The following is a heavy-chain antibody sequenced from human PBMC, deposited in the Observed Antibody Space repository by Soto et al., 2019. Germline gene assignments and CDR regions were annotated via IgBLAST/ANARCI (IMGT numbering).Heavy chain of an antibody. D-gene: IGHD6-13*01. V-gene: IGHV3-33*01. CDR3: ARDPVSYSSSWFFDY. CDR1: GFTFSSYG. J-gene: IGHJ4*02. CDR2: IWYDGSNK. Sequence: QVQLVESGGGVVQPGRSLRLSCAASGFTFSSYGMHWVRQAPGKGLEWVAVIWYDGSNKYYADSVKGRFTISRDNSKNTLYLQMNSLSAEDTAVYYCARDPVSYSSSWFFDYWGQGTLVTVSS.